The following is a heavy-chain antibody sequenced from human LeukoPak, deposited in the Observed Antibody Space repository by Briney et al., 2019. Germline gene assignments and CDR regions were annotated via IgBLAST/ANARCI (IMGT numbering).Heavy chain of an antibody. CDR3: ARHVNVVVPAAMSFSDWFDP. V-gene: IGHV4-39*01. J-gene: IGHJ5*02. D-gene: IGHD2-2*01. CDR2: IYHSGST. Sequence: SETLSLTCTVSGGSISSSSYYWGWIRQPPGKGLEWIGSIYHSGSTYYNPSLKSRVTISVDTSKNQFSLKLSSVTAADTAVYYCARHVNVVVPAAMSFSDWFDPWGQGTLVTVSS. CDR1: GGSISSSSYY.